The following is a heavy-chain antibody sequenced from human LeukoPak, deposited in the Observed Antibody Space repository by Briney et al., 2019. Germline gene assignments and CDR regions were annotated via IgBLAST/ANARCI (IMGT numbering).Heavy chain of an antibody. CDR1: GFTFSSYN. CDR2: ISSSSTTI. Sequence: GGSLRLSCAASGFTFSSYNMNWVRQAPGKGLEWVSYISSSSTTIFYADSVKGRFTISRDNAKNSLYLQVNSLRAEDTAVYYCARKGAYTSRWYGDAFDIWGQGTMVTVSS. CDR3: ARKGAYTSRWYGDAFDI. D-gene: IGHD6-13*01. V-gene: IGHV3-48*01. J-gene: IGHJ3*02.